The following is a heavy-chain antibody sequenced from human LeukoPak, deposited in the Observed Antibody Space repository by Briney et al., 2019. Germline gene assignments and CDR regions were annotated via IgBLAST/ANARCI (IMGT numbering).Heavy chain of an antibody. V-gene: IGHV3-23*01. J-gene: IGHJ3*02. CDR2: ISGSGGST. D-gene: IGHD3-22*01. CDR3: AKSLRSGYYPDAFDI. CDR1: GFTFSSYA. Sequence: GGSLRLSCAASGFTFSSYAMSWVRQAPGKGLEWVSAISGSGGSTYYADSVKGRLTISRDNSKNTLYLQMNSLRAEDTAAYYCAKSLRSGYYPDAFDIWGQGTMVTVSS.